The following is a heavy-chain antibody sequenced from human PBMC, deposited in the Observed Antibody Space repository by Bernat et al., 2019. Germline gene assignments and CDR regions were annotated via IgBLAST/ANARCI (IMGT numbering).Heavy chain of an antibody. CDR1: GFTVSSNY. V-gene: IGHV3-53*02. J-gene: IGHJ3*02. CDR2: IYGGGST. Sequence: ELQRVETGGGLFQPGGSLRPSCAAPGFTVSSNYMTWFRQPPGKGLEWVSVIYGGGSTYYADSVKGRFTISRDNSKNTLYLQMNSLRAEDTAVYYCARVTGNIAFDIWGQGTMVTVSS. D-gene: IGHD3-9*01. CDR3: ARVTGNIAFDI.